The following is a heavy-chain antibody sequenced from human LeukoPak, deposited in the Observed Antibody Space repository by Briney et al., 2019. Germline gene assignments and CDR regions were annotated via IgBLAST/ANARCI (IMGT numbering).Heavy chain of an antibody. J-gene: IGHJ3*02. CDR3: ARDTYGVLPLRGAFDI. CDR1: GFTLSSYE. Sequence: PGGSLRLSCAASGFTLSSYEMNWVRQAPGKGLEWVSYISSSGSTKYYADSVKGRFTVSRDNAKSSLYLQMNSLRAEDTAVYYCARDTYGVLPLRGAFDIWGQGTMVTVSS. CDR2: ISSSGSTK. D-gene: IGHD4/OR15-4a*01. V-gene: IGHV3-48*03.